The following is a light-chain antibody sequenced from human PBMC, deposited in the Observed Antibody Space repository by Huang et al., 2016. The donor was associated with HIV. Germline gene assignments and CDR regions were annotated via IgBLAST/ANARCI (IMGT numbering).Light chain of an antibody. V-gene: IGKV3-15*01. CDR2: GAF. CDR3: QQYINWPRT. J-gene: IGKJ1*01. Sequence: EIVMTQSPATLSVSLGERAILACRASQSVSSNLAWYQQKPGQAPRLLMYGAFSRASGVPPRFSGSGSGTEFTLTISSLLSEDFGVYYCQQYINWPRTFGQGTRVEIK. CDR1: QSVSSN.